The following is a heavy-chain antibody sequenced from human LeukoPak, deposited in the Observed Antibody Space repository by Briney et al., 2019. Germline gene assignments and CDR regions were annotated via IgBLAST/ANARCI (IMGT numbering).Heavy chain of an antibody. CDR1: GGSIGSHY. Sequence: SETLSLTCTVSGGSIGSHYWSWIRQPPGKGLEWIGYIYYSGSTNYNPSLKSRVTISVDTSKNQFSLKLSSVTAADTAVYYCARYYDFWSGYYPARYFDLWGRGTLVTVSS. CDR3: ARYYDFWSGYYPARYFDL. CDR2: IYYSGST. J-gene: IGHJ2*01. V-gene: IGHV4-59*11. D-gene: IGHD3-3*01.